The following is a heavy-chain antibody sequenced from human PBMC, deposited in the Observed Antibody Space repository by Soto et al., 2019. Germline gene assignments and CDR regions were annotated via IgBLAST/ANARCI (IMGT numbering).Heavy chain of an antibody. CDR3: ARDVRHYYDSSGYEI. V-gene: IGHV3-30-3*01. CDR2: ISDDGSNK. Sequence: QVQLVESGGGVVQPGRSRRLSCAASGFTFSRYSMHWVRQAPGKGLEWVAVISDDGSNKYNADSVKGRFTISRDNSKNTLYLQMNSLRAEDTAVYYCARDVRHYYDSSGYEIWGQGTLVTVSS. D-gene: IGHD3-22*01. CDR1: GFTFSRYS. J-gene: IGHJ4*02.